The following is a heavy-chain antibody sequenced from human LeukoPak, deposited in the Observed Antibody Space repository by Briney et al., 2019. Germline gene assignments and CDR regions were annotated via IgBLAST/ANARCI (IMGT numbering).Heavy chain of an antibody. J-gene: IGHJ4*02. D-gene: IGHD4-17*01. CDR3: ARAYPQTTVTTRYFDY. V-gene: IGHV4-39*01. CDR1: GGSISSSSYY. Sequence: PSETLSLTCTVSGGSISSSSYYWGWIRQPPGKGLEWIGSIYYSGSTYYNPSLKSRVTISVDTSKNQFSLKLSSVTAADTAVYYCARAYPQTTVTTRYFDYWGQGTLVTVSS. CDR2: IYYSGST.